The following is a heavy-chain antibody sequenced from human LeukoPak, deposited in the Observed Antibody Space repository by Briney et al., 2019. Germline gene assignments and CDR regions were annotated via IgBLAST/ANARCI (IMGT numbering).Heavy chain of an antibody. Sequence: PGRSLRLSCAASGFTFDDYAMHWVRRAPGKGLEWVGRIKSKTDGGTTDYAAPVKGRFTISRDDSKNTLYLQMNSLKTEDTAVYYCTTDLLGYGIVGATRFDYWGQGTLVTVSS. CDR1: GFTFDDYA. CDR3: TTDLLGYGIVGATRFDY. D-gene: IGHD1-26*01. J-gene: IGHJ4*02. CDR2: IKSKTDGGTT. V-gene: IGHV3-15*01.